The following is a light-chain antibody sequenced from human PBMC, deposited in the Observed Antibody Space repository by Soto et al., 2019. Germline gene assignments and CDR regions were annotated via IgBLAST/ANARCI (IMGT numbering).Light chain of an antibody. V-gene: IGKV3-15*01. Sequence: EIGMTQSPATLSVSPGERATLSCRASQSVSSNLAWYQQKPGQAPRLLVYGATTRATGIPARFSGSGSGTEFTLTISSLQSEDFAVYYCQRYNNWPLTFGGGTRVKIK. J-gene: IGKJ4*01. CDR3: QRYNNWPLT. CDR1: QSVSSN. CDR2: GAT.